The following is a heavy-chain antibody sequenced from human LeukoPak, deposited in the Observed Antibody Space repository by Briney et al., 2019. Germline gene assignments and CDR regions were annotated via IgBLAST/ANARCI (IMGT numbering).Heavy chain of an antibody. D-gene: IGHD2-2*01. CDR2: ISYDGSNK. Sequence: GRSLRLSCAASGSTFSSYGMHWVRQAPGKGLEWVAVISYDGSNKYYADSVKGRFTISRDNSKNTLYLQMNSLRAEDTAVYYCAKPGGPDIVVVPAVYYFDYWGQGTLVTVSS. V-gene: IGHV3-30*18. CDR1: GSTFSSYG. J-gene: IGHJ4*02. CDR3: AKPGGPDIVVVPAVYYFDY.